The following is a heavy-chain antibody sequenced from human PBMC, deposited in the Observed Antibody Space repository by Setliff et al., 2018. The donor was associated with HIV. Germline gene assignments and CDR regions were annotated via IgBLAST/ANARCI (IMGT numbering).Heavy chain of an antibody. D-gene: IGHD6-19*01. Sequence: PGESLKISCVASGITVSGIYMTWVRQAPGKGLEWVSVINGGTTTYYADSVKGRFTISRDNSKNTLYLQMNSLRVEDTAVYYCARGWGHDGFDFWGQGTMVTVSS. CDR1: GITVSGIY. CDR2: INGGTTT. J-gene: IGHJ3*01. CDR3: ARGWGHDGFDF. V-gene: IGHV3-66*02.